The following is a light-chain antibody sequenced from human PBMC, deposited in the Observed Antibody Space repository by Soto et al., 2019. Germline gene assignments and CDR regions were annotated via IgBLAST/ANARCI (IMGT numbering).Light chain of an antibody. Sequence: QSVLTQPPSASSTPGQTVTISCSGSTSNIGTFYVYWYQHLPGTAPKLLIYLGDQRASGVSDRFSGSKSGTSASLAINGLRSDDEADYYCQSYDSSLSGVLFGGGTKLTVL. CDR1: TSNIGTFY. V-gene: IGLV1-47*02. CDR2: LGD. CDR3: QSYDSSLSGVL. J-gene: IGLJ2*01.